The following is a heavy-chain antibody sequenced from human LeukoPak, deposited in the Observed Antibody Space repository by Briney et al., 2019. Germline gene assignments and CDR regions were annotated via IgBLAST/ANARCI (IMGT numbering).Heavy chain of an antibody. D-gene: IGHD5-12*01. J-gene: IGHJ4*02. CDR3: ARDSGYSGYNDTSLDY. V-gene: IGHV4-4*02. Sequence: TSGTLSLTCAVSSGSIISSHWWTWVRQIPGRGLEWIGEIHHSGSTNYNPSLKSRVTILVDKSKNQFSLKLSSVTAADTAVYYCARDSGYSGYNDTSLDYWGQGTLVTVSS. CDR2: IHHSGST. CDR1: SGSIISSHW.